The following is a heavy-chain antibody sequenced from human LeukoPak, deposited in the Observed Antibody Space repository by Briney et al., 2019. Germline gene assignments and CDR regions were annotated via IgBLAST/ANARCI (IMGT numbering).Heavy chain of an antibody. CDR3: TTDQFIYYDSSGYYYKTEYFQH. Sequence: KSGGSLSLFCAASGFTFSPHGMHCVREATGKGREWVGRIKSKTDGGTTDYAAPVKGRFTITRDDSKNTLYLQMNSLKTEDTAVYYCTTDQFIYYDSSGYYYKTEYFQHWGQGTLVTVSS. D-gene: IGHD3-22*01. J-gene: IGHJ1*01. V-gene: IGHV3-15*01. CDR1: GFTFSPHG. CDR2: IKSKTDGGTT.